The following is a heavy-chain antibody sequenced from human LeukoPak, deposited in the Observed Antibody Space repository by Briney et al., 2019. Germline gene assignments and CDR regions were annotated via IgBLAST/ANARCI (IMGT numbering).Heavy chain of an antibody. CDR3: ARDGGVFGVVIMGNWFDP. D-gene: IGHD3-3*01. J-gene: IGHJ5*02. Sequence: GGSLRLSCAASGFTFSSYGMHWVRQAPGKGLEWVAVIWYDGSNKYYADSVKGRFTISRDNSKNTPYLQMNSLRAEDTAVYYCARDGGVFGVVIMGNWFDPWGQGTLVTVSS. CDR1: GFTFSSYG. CDR2: IWYDGSNK. V-gene: IGHV3-33*01.